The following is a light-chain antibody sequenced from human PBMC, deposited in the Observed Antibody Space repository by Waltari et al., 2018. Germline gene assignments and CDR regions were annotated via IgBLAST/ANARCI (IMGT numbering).Light chain of an antibody. Sequence: EIVMTQSPAILSVSPGERATLSCMPSQSVSNNLAWSQQKPVQTPRLLIYAASTRATGVPARFSGSVSGTEFTLTISSLQSEDFAVYYCQQCNDWPRTFGQGTKVEIK. J-gene: IGKJ1*01. CDR1: QSVSNN. V-gene: IGKV3D-15*01. CDR3: QQCNDWPRT. CDR2: AAS.